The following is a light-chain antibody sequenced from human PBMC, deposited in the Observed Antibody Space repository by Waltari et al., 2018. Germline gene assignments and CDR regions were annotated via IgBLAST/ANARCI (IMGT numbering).Light chain of an antibody. CDR3: AAWDRSLRIVV. CDR2: GVI. Sequence: QSVLTQPPSASGTPGQRVTISCSGSSSNIGVSTVNWYQLFPGTAPNLLFYGVIQRPSGVPDRFSGSKSGTSASLAISGLQSEDEADYFCAAWDRSLRIVVFGGGTKLTVL. J-gene: IGLJ2*01. CDR1: SSNIGVST. V-gene: IGLV1-44*01.